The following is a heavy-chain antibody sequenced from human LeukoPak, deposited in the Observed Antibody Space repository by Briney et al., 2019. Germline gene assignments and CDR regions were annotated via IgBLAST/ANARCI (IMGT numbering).Heavy chain of an antibody. CDR3: ARGSEIAAPRPFDY. J-gene: IGHJ4*02. V-gene: IGHV3-33*01. CDR1: GFTFSSYV. Sequence: GRSLRLSCAASGFTFSSYVMHWVHQAPGKGLEWVAVIWYDGSNKYYADSVKGRFTISRDNSKNTLYLQMNSLRAEDTAVYYCARGSEIAAPRPFDYWGQGTLVTVSS. D-gene: IGHD2-15*01. CDR2: IWYDGSNK.